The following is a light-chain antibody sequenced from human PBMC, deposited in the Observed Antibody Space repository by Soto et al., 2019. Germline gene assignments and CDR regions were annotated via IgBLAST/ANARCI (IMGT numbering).Light chain of an antibody. CDR3: QQYASYSPT. CDR1: QGINNW. Sequence: DIQMTQSPSTLSASVGDRVAITCRASQGINNWLAWYQLKPGKAPKLLIYDASTLESGVPSRFSGSGSGTEFTLTISSLQPDDFATYYCQQYASYSPTFGQGTKVDIK. CDR2: DAS. V-gene: IGKV1-5*01. J-gene: IGKJ1*01.